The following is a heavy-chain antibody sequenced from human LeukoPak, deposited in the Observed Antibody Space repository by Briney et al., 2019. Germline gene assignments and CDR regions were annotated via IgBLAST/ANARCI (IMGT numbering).Heavy chain of an antibody. CDR2: MYRSDAT. V-gene: IGHV3-53*01. D-gene: IGHD1-14*01. CDR3: ARDLPDQGAY. CDR1: GFTFSSYW. Sequence: PGGSLRLSCAASGFTFSSYWMHWVRQAPGKGLEWVSVMYRSDATYYADSVKGRFTMSRDSSKNTVYLQMNSLRPEDTAVYYCARDLPDQGAYWGQGTLVIVSP. J-gene: IGHJ4*02.